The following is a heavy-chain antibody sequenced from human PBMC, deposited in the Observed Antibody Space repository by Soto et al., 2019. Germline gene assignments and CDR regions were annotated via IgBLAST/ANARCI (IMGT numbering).Heavy chain of an antibody. CDR3: ARVTGGWSLFDY. Sequence: SETLSLTCTVSGGSISSSSYYWGWIRQPPGKGLEWIGYIYYSGSTYYNPSLKSRVTISVDTSKNQFSLKLSSVTAADTAVYYCARVTGGWSLFDYWGQGTLVTVSS. CDR2: IYYSGST. CDR1: GGSISSSSYY. J-gene: IGHJ4*02. V-gene: IGHV4-39*07. D-gene: IGHD6-19*01.